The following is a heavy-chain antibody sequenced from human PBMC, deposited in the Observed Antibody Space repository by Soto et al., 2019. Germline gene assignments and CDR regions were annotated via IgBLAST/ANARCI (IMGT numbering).Heavy chain of an antibody. CDR1: GYTFTSYY. CDR2: INPSGGST. J-gene: IGHJ4*02. V-gene: IGHV1-46*01. Sequence: ASVKVSCKASGYTFTSYYMHWVRQAPGQGLEWMGIINPSGGSTSYAQKFQGRVTMTRDTSTSTVYMELSSLRSEDTAVYYCARDSMWLVRNDNIDYWGQGTLVTVSS. D-gene: IGHD6-19*01. CDR3: ARDSMWLVRNDNIDY.